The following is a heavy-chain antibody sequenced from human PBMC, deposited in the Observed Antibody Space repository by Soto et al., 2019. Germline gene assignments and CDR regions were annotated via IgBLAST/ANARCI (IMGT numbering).Heavy chain of an antibody. V-gene: IGHV1-18*01. J-gene: IGHJ6*02. Sequence: GASVKVSCKASGYTFTSYGISWVRQAPGQGLEWMGWISAYNGNTNYAQKLQGRVTMTTDTSTSTACMELRSLRSDDTAVYYCARTTVTSREYYYYGMDVWGQGTTVTVSS. CDR2: ISAYNGNT. CDR3: ARTTVTSREYYYYGMDV. D-gene: IGHD4-17*01. CDR1: GYTFTSYG.